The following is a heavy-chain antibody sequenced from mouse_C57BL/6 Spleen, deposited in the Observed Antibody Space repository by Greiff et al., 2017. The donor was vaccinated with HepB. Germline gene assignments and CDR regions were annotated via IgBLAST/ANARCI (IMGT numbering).Heavy chain of an antibody. V-gene: IGHV5-6*01. D-gene: IGHD1-1*01. J-gene: IGHJ4*01. CDR1: GFTFSSYG. CDR3: ARQGSTVVAMDY. Sequence: EVQLVESGGDLVKPGGSLTLTCAASGFTFSSYGLSWVRQTPDKRLEWVATISSGGSYTYYPDSVKGRFTISRDNAKNTLYLQMSSLKSEDTAMYYCARQGSTVVAMDYWGQGTSVTVSS. CDR2: ISSGGSYT.